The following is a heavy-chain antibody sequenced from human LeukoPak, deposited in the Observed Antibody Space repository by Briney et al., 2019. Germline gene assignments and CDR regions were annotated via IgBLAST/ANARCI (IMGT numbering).Heavy chain of an antibody. J-gene: IGHJ4*02. D-gene: IGHD3-22*01. Sequence: GGSLRLSCAASGFTFSDYYMSWVRQAPGKGLEWVAVISYDAGKKYYADSVKGRFTISRDNSKNTLYLQMNSLRAEDTAVYYCAKDDYYDTSGYRDWGQGTLVTVSS. CDR3: AKDDYYDTSGYRD. CDR1: GFTFSDYY. CDR2: ISYDAGKK. V-gene: IGHV3-30*18.